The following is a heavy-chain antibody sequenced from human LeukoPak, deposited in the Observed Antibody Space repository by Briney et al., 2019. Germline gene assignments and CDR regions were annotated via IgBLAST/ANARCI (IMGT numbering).Heavy chain of an antibody. CDR2: IYYSGST. D-gene: IGHD1-26*01. J-gene: IGHJ4*02. Sequence: SETLSLTCTVSGGSISSSSYYWGWIRQPPGKGLEWIGSIYYSGSTYYNPPLKSRVTISVDTSKNQFSLKLSSVTAADTAVYYCARGAGSYYEIFDYWGQGTLVTVSS. V-gene: IGHV4-39*07. CDR3: ARGAGSYYEIFDY. CDR1: GGSISSSSYY.